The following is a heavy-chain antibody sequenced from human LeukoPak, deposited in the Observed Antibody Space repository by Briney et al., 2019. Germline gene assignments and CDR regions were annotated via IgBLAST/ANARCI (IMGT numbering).Heavy chain of an antibody. J-gene: IGHJ3*02. CDR2: IYAGNSDT. CDR3: ACTGWSRACYI. D-gene: IGHD6-19*01. Sequence: SSNASSHSSTTYWTSWARSMPATGREGWSIIYAGNSDTTSSPSFQGQVAISADKSISTAYLQWSSVKASDTALYYCACTGWSRACYIWGEGTMVTVSS. V-gene: IGHV5-51*01. CDR1: SHSSTTYW.